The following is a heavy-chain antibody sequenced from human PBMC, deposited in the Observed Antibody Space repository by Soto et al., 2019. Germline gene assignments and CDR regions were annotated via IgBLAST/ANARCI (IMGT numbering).Heavy chain of an antibody. CDR2: IKQDGSEK. Sequence: GGSLRLSCAASGFTFSSYWMSWVRQAPGKGLEWVANIKQDGSEKYYVDSVKGRFTISRDNSKNTLYLQMNSLRAEDTAVYYCLDIVVVPAATWGQGTLVTVSS. V-gene: IGHV3-7*03. CDR1: GFTFSSYW. J-gene: IGHJ5*02. D-gene: IGHD2-2*03. CDR3: LDIVVVPAAT.